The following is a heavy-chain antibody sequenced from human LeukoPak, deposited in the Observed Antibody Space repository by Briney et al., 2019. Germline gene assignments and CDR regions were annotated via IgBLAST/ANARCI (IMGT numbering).Heavy chain of an antibody. D-gene: IGHD1-26*01. CDR3: ARHMSPWELLPDFDY. J-gene: IGHJ4*02. V-gene: IGHV4-38-2*01. CDR2: VYRSGST. CDR1: DYSISNGYY. Sequence: SETLSLTCAVSDYSISNGYYWGWIRQPPGKGLEWIGSVYRSGSTYYNPSLTSRVTISTDTSNNQFSLKLTSATAADTAVYYCARHMSPWELLPDFDYWGQGTLVTVSS.